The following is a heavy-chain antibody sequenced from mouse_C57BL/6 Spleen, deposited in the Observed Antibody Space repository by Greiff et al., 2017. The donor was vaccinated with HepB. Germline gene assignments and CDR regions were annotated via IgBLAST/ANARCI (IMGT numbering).Heavy chain of an antibody. Sequence: QVQLQQPGAELVMPGASVKLSCKASGYTFTSYWMHWVKQRPGQGLEWIGEIDPSDSYTNYNQKFKGKSTLTVDKSSSTAYMQLSSLTSEDSAVYYCARPIYDGYSWFAYWGQGTLVTVSA. CDR2: IDPSDSYT. D-gene: IGHD2-3*01. V-gene: IGHV1-69*01. CDR1: GYTFTSYW. J-gene: IGHJ3*01. CDR3: ARPIYDGYSWFAY.